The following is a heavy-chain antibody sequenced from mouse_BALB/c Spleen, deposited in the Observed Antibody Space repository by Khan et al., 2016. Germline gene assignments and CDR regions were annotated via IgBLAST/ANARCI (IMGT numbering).Heavy chain of an antibody. CDR2: IWNGGNT. CDR1: GFSLTTFG. Sequence: VQLQESGPGLVQPSQSLSITCTVSGFSLTTFGVHWVRQSPGKGLEWLGVIWNGGNTDYNAAFISRLSINKDNSKSQVFLKMNSLQADDTAICYCARRGGSYGIYGVAYWGQGTLVTVSA. CDR3: ARRGGSYGIYGVAY. J-gene: IGHJ3*01. D-gene: IGHD2-1*01. V-gene: IGHV2-4-1*01.